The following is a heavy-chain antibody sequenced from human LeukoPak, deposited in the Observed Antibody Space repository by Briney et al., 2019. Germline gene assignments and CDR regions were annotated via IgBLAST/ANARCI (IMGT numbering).Heavy chain of an antibody. Sequence: GGSPRLSCAAPGFTFSSYAMSWVRQIPGKGLEWVSAISGSGGSTYYADSVKGRFSISRDNSKNTLYLQLNSLRAEDTAVYYCAKEKVGYCSSTSCFDGYDYWGQGTLVTVSS. CDR2: ISGSGGST. CDR1: GFTFSSYA. D-gene: IGHD2-2*01. V-gene: IGHV3-23*01. CDR3: AKEKVGYCSSTSCFDGYDY. J-gene: IGHJ4*02.